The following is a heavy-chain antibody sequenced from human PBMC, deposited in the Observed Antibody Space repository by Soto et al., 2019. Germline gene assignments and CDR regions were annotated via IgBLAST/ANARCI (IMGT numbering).Heavy chain of an antibody. J-gene: IGHJ6*02. Sequence: EVQLVESGGGLVKPGGSLRLSCAASGFTFSTYSMNWVRQAPGKGLEWVSSISSSSTYIYYADSVKGRFTISRDNAKNSLYLQMNSLRAEDTAVYYCARPDCGGDCSPNSYGMDVWGQGTTVTVSS. CDR2: ISSSSTYI. V-gene: IGHV3-21*01. D-gene: IGHD2-21*02. CDR3: ARPDCGGDCSPNSYGMDV. CDR1: GFTFSTYS.